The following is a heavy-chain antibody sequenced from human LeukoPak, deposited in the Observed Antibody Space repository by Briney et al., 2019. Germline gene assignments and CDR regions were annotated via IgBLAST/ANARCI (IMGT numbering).Heavy chain of an antibody. CDR2: IAGSSGCI. Sequence: GGSLRLSCAASGFTFSSYTMNWVRQAPGKGLEWVSSIAGSSGCISYADSVKGRFTISRDNAKKSLYLQMTSLTAEDTAVYYCARDRGAYCGGDCYLGFDYWGRGTLVTVSS. J-gene: IGHJ4*01. D-gene: IGHD2-21*02. V-gene: IGHV3-21*01. CDR3: ARDRGAYCGGDCYLGFDY. CDR1: GFTFSSYT.